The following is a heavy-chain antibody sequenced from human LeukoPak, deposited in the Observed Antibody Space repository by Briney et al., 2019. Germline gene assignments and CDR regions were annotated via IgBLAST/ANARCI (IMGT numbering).Heavy chain of an antibody. D-gene: IGHD3-22*01. V-gene: IGHV4-38-2*02. J-gene: IGHJ4*02. Sequence: PSETLSLTCTVSGYSISSGYYWGWIRQPPGKGLEWIGSIYSGGTTYYNPSLTGRVTISIDTSKNQFSLTLSSVTAADTAVYYCAREGGDSSGYYHDYWGQGTLVTVSS. CDR2: IYSGGTT. CDR3: AREGGDSSGYYHDY. CDR1: GYSISSGYY.